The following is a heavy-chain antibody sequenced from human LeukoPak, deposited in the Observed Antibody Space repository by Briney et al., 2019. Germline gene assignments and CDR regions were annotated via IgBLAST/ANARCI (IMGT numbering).Heavy chain of an antibody. Sequence: AGGSLRLSCAASGFSFSTYAMNWVRQAPGKRLEWVSSITATGRDTYYALSVKGRITISRDNSKNTLYLQMNSLRVEDTAVYYCARDPNQFDSSGYYAFDIWGQGTMVTVSS. CDR1: GFSFSTYA. CDR3: ARDPNQFDSSGYYAFDI. CDR2: ITATGRDT. V-gene: IGHV3-23*01. D-gene: IGHD3-22*01. J-gene: IGHJ3*02.